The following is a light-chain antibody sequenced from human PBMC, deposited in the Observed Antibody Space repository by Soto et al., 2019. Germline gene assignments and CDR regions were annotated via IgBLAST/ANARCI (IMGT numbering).Light chain of an antibody. CDR3: QQRSNWPRT. CDR1: QSVSSY. J-gene: IGKJ4*01. Sequence: EIVSTQSPATLSLSRGERATLSCSASQSVSSYLAWYQQKPGQAPRLLIYDASNRATGIPARFSGSGSGTDYTLTISSLEPEDFAVYYCQQRSNWPRTFGGGTKVDIK. V-gene: IGKV3-11*01. CDR2: DAS.